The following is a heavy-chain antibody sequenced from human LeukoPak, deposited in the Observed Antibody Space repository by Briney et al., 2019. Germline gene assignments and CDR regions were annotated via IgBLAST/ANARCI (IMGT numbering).Heavy chain of an antibody. CDR2: INHSGST. V-gene: IGHV4-34*01. J-gene: IGHJ4*02. CDR3: ASTYERSLDY. D-gene: IGHD3-16*01. CDR1: GGSFSGYY. Sequence: KPSETLSLTCTVYGGSFSGYYWSWIRQPPGKGLEWIGEINHSGSTNYNPSLKSRVTISVDTSKNQFSLKLSSVTAADTAVYYCASTYERSLDYWGQGTLVTVSS.